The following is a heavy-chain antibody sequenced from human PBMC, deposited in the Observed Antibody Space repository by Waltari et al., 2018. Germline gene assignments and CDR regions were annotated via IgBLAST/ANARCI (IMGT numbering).Heavy chain of an antibody. D-gene: IGHD6-13*01. Sequence: EVQLLESGGILVQPGGSLRLSCAASGFALSNYPMPWVRQAPGKGLEWVSSISFVGGNTYYADSLKGRFTISRDNSKNTLYLQMNSLTVADTAVYYCAKEITAADAPYFFDYWGRGTLVTVSS. CDR3: AKEITAADAPYFFDY. J-gene: IGHJ4*02. CDR2: ISFVGGNT. CDR1: GFALSNYP. V-gene: IGHV3-23*01.